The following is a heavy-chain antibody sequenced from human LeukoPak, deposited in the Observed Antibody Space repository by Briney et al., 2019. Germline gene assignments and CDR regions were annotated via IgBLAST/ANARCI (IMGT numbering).Heavy chain of an antibody. J-gene: IGHJ6*03. CDR3: AREWGDYYYYYYMDV. CDR2: IYTSGST. Sequence: SETLSLTCTVSGGSISSSSYYWGWIRQPPGKGLEWIGRIYTSGSTNYNPSLKSRVTISVDTSKNQFSLKLSSVTAADTAVYYCAREWGDYYYYYYMDVWGKGTTVTVSS. CDR1: GGSISSSSYY. D-gene: IGHD3-16*01. V-gene: IGHV4-39*07.